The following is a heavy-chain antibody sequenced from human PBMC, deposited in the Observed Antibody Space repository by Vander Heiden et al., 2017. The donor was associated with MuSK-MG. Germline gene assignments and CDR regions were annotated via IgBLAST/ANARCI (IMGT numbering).Heavy chain of an antibody. Sequence: EVQLVESGGGLVKPGGPPRLPCAASGFTSSNAWMSWVRQAPGKGLEWVGRIKSKTDGGTTDYAAPVKGRFTISRDDSKNTLYLQMNSLKTEDTAVYYCTTGLWRDYFDYWGQGTLVTVSS. CDR2: IKSKTDGGTT. CDR1: GFTSSNAW. CDR3: TTGLWRDYFDY. J-gene: IGHJ4*02. D-gene: IGHD2-21*01. V-gene: IGHV3-15*01.